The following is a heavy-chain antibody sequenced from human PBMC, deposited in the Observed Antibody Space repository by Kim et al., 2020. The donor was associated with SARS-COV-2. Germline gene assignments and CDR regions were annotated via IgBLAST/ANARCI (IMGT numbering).Heavy chain of an antibody. CDR2: IRSKAYGGTT. D-gene: IGHD4-17*01. Sequence: GGSLRLSCTASGFTFGDYAMSWFRQAPGKGLEWVGFIRSKAYGGTTEYAASVKGRFTISRDDSKSIAYLQMNSLKTEDTAVYYCTRVGRTTVTTDYYYGMDVWGQGTTVTVSS. CDR1: GFTFGDYA. V-gene: IGHV3-49*03. CDR3: TRVGRTTVTTDYYYGMDV. J-gene: IGHJ6*02.